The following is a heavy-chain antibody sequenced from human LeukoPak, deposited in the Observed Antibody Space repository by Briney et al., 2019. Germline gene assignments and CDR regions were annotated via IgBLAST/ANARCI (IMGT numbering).Heavy chain of an antibody. CDR2: IDRSGSYI. CDR3: GMRGLTFD. CDR1: GFTFSTLD. D-gene: IGHD3-22*01. J-gene: IGHJ4*02. Sequence: EGSLRLSCAASGFTFSTLDFNWVRQAPGRGLEWVSSIDRSGSYIYYADSVKGRFTISRDNAKNSLYLQMDSLRAEDTAVYYCGMRGLTFDWGQGTLVTVSS. V-gene: IGHV3-21*01.